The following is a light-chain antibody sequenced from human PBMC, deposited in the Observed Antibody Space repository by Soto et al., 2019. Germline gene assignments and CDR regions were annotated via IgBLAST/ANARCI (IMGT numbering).Light chain of an antibody. J-gene: IGKJ4*01. CDR2: GAS. CDR1: QSVSGN. V-gene: IGKV3-15*01. CDR3: QQYNNGPLT. Sequence: DTVMTQSPATLSVSPGERATLSCRASQSVSGNLAWYQQRPGQTPRLLIYGASTRAAGIPARFSGSGSWTEFTLTISSLQSEDFAVYYCQQYNNGPLTFGGGTKVDIK.